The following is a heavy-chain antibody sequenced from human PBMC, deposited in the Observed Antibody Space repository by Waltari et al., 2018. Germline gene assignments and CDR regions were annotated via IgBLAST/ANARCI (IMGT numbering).Heavy chain of an antibody. CDR2: IYHSGST. Sequence: QVQLQESGPGLVKPSETLSLTCAVSGYSISSGYYWGWIRQPPGKGLEWIGSIYHSGSTYYNPSLKSRVTISVDTSKNQFSLKLSSVTAADTAVYYCASPYSSGWSFDYWGQGTLVTVSS. CDR1: GYSISSGYY. V-gene: IGHV4-38-2*01. D-gene: IGHD6-19*01. CDR3: ASPYSSGWSFDY. J-gene: IGHJ4*02.